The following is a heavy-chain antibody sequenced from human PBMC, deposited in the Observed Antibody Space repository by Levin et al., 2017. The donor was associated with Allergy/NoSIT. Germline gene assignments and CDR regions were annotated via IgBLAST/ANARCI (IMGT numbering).Heavy chain of an antibody. V-gene: IGHV3-53*01. CDR1: GLSVSNHY. Sequence: GGSLRLSCAASGLSVSNHYMTWVRQGPGKGLECVSVIYSDGSTYYADSVRGRFTISRDSFRNTLSLQMNSLRDDDTAVYYCTKGHYSGVYQWGQGTLVTVSS. CDR2: IYSDGST. CDR3: TKGHYSGVYQ. J-gene: IGHJ4*02. D-gene: IGHD2-2*01.